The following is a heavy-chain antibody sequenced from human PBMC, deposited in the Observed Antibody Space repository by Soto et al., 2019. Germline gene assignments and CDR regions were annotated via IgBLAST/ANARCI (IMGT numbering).Heavy chain of an antibody. V-gene: IGHV4-59*08. J-gene: IGHJ4*02. CDR2: IYYSGST. Sequence: QVQLQESGPGLVKPSETLSLTCTVSGGSISSYYWSWIRQPPGKGLEWIGYIYYSGSTNYNPSLKSRVTISVATSTTQFSLKLSSVPAADTALYYSARRYGYSFDYWGQGTLVTVSS. D-gene: IGHD1-1*01. CDR3: ARRYGYSFDY. CDR1: GGSISSYY.